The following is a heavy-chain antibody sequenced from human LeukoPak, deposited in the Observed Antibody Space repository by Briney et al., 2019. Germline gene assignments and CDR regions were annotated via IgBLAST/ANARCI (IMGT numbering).Heavy chain of an antibody. Sequence: GASVKVSCKASGYTFTSYDINWVRQATGQGLEWMGWMNPNSGNTGYAQKFQGRVTMTRNTSISTAYMELSSLRSEDTAVYYCARQDGYNKGDWFDPWGQGTLVTVSS. J-gene: IGHJ5*02. D-gene: IGHD5-24*01. CDR3: ARQDGYNKGDWFDP. CDR2: MNPNSGNT. V-gene: IGHV1-8*01. CDR1: GYTFTSYD.